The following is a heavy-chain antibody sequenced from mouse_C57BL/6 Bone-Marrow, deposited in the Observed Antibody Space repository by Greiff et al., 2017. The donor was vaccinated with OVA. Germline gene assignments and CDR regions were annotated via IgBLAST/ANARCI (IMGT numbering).Heavy chain of an antibody. CDR3: TVPYYSNYGFAY. J-gene: IGHJ3*01. Sequence: EVQLVESGGGLVQPGGSMKLSCVASGFTFSNYWMNWVRQSPEKGLEWVAQIRLISDNYATHYAESVKGRFTISRDDSKSSVYLQMNNLRAEDTGIYYCTVPYYSNYGFAYWGQGTLVTVSA. D-gene: IGHD2-5*01. CDR1: GFTFSNYW. CDR2: IRLISDNYAT. V-gene: IGHV6-3*01.